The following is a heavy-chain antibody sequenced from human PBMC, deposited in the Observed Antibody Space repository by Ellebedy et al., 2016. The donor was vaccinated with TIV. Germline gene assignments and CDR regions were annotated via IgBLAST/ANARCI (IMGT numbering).Heavy chain of an antibody. V-gene: IGHV3-11*05. Sequence: GESLKISXAASGFTFSDYYMSWIRQAPGKGLEWVSYISSSSSYTSYADSVKGRFIISRDNAKNSLSLQMNSLRAEDTAVYYCARGGGSFLVCFDCWGQGTLVTVSS. J-gene: IGHJ4*02. CDR1: GFTFSDYY. CDR2: ISSSSSYT. CDR3: ARGGGSFLVCFDC. D-gene: IGHD1-26*01.